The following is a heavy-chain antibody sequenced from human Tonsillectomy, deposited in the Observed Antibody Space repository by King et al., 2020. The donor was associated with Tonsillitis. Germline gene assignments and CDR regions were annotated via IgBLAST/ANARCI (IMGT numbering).Heavy chain of an antibody. J-gene: IGHJ6*02. CDR2: LRYDDSNK. D-gene: IGHD2/OR15-2a*01. CDR1: GFTFSSYG. CDR3: VKEYEYRSIYYYYGIDV. Sequence: VQLVESGGGVVQPGGSLRLSCAASGFTFSSYGMHWVRQAPGKGLEWVAFLRYDDSNKYYADSVKGRFTISRDNSKNTLYLQMNSLRAEDTAMYYCVKEYEYRSIYYYYGIDVWGQGTTVTVSS. V-gene: IGHV3-30*02.